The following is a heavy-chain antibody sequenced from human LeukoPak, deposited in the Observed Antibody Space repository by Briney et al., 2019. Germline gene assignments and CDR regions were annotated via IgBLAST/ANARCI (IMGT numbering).Heavy chain of an antibody. CDR2: INSGSSYT. D-gene: IGHD3-3*02. Sequence: GGSLRLSCAASGFTFSSYSMNWVRQAPGKGLEWVSSINSGSSYTYLADSVKGRFTISRDNAKNSLYLQMNSLRAEDTAVYYCARGDKYIAFSPPLQGFDYWGQGTLVTVSS. CDR3: ARGDKYIAFSPPLQGFDY. V-gene: IGHV3-21*01. CDR1: GFTFSSYS. J-gene: IGHJ4*02.